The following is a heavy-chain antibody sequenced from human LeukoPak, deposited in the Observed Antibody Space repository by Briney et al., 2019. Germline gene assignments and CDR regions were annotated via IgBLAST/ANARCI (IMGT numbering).Heavy chain of an antibody. CDR3: ARGPGSGTYWAFDY. J-gene: IGHJ4*02. CDR2: IYYSGTT. CDR1: GCSISSYN. Sequence: SETLSLTCTVSGCSISSYNWSWIRQPPGKGLEWIGYIYYSGTTSYNPSLKSRVTISVDTSKNQFSLKLSSVTAGDTAVYYCARGPGSGTYWAFDYWGQGTLVTVSS. D-gene: IGHD1-26*01. V-gene: IGHV4-59*01.